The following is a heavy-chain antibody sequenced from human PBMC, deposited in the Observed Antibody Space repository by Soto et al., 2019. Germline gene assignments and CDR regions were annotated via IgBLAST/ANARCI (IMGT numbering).Heavy chain of an antibody. CDR2: ISGSGCST. Sequence: PGGSLRLSCAASGFTFSSYAMSWVRQAPGKGLEWVSAISGSGCSTYYADSVKGRFTISRDNSKNTLYLQMNSLRAEDTAVYYCAKVLRAVTMMGYYYMDVWGKGTTVTVSS. V-gene: IGHV3-23*01. CDR3: AKVLRAVTMMGYYYMDV. J-gene: IGHJ6*03. CDR1: GFTFSSYA. D-gene: IGHD4-17*01.